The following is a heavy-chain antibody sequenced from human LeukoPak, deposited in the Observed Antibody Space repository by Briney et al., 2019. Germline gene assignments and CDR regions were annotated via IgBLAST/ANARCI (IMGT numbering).Heavy chain of an antibody. CDR1: GYTFSNYG. V-gene: IGHV1-18*04. J-gene: IGHJ6*02. D-gene: IGHD6-13*01. Sequence: ASVKVSCRASGYTFSNYGISWARQAPGQGLEWMGWISAYNGNTKSAQNLQGRVTMTTDTSTSTAYMELSSLRSEDTAVYYCATRLPRYSSSWHYYYYGMDVWGQGTTVTVSS. CDR2: ISAYNGNT. CDR3: ATRLPRYSSSWHYYYYGMDV.